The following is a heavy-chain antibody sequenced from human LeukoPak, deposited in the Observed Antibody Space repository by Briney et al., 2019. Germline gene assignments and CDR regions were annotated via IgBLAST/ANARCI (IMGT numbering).Heavy chain of an antibody. V-gene: IGHV4-59*08. J-gene: IGHJ4*02. D-gene: IGHD2-15*01. CDR3: AGVKCSGGSCYLVDY. CDR1: GGSISSYY. Sequence: SETLSLTCTVSGGSISSYYWSWIRQPPGKGLEWIGYIYYSGSTNYNPSLKSRVTISVDTSKNQFSLRLSSVTAAETAVYYCAGVKCSGGSCYLVDYWGQGTLVTVSS. CDR2: IYYSGST.